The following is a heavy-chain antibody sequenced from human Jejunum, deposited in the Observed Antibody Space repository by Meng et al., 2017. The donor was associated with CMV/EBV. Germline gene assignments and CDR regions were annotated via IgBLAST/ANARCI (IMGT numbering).Heavy chain of an antibody. Sequence: LSCADPRFTFRNYAMSWVRQAPGKGLEWVSGIGASGGSTYYADSVKGRFTISRDNINNILYLQMHSLRADDTAVYYCARGAPWTDYDYWGQGTLVTVSS. J-gene: IGHJ4*02. D-gene: IGHD3/OR15-3a*01. CDR1: RFTFRNYA. CDR3: ARGAPWTDYDY. V-gene: IGHV3-23*01. CDR2: IGASGGST.